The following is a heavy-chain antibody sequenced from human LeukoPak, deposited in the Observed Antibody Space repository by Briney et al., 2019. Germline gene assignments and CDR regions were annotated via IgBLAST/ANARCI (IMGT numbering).Heavy chain of an antibody. D-gene: IGHD4-17*01. CDR2: ISSSSSYI. V-gene: IGHV3-21*01. CDR1: GFTFSSYS. Sequence: GGSLRLSCAASGFTFSSYSMNWVRQAPGKGLGWVSSISSSSSYIYYADSVKGRFTISRDNAKNSLYLQMNSLRAEDTAVYYCARGSDYGDYVWWFDPWGQGTLVTVSS. CDR3: ARGSDYGDYVWWFDP. J-gene: IGHJ5*02.